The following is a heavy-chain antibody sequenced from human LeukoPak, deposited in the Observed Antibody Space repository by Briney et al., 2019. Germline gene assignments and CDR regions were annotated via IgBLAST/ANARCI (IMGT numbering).Heavy chain of an antibody. J-gene: IGHJ5*02. CDR3: ARASPPIVGATSWFDP. CDR2: ISAYNGNT. Sequence: AASVKVSCKASGYTFTSYGISWVRQAPGQGLEWMGWISAYNGNTNYAQKLQGRVTMTTDTPTSTAYMELRSLRSDDTAVYYCARASPPIVGATSWFDPWGQGTLVTVSS. V-gene: IGHV1-18*01. D-gene: IGHD1-26*01. CDR1: GYTFTSYG.